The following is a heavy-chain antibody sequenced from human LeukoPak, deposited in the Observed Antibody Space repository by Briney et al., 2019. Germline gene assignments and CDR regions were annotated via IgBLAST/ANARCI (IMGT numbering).Heavy chain of an antibody. D-gene: IGHD6-19*01. Sequence: PGGSLRLSCAASGFTFSSYGMHWVRQAPGKGLEWVAVIWYDGSDKYYADSVKGRFTISRDNSKNTLYLQMNSLRAEDTAVYYCARDRYSRGWYGVDYWGQGTLVTVSS. J-gene: IGHJ4*02. CDR3: ARDRYSRGWYGVDY. CDR2: IWYDGSDK. V-gene: IGHV3-33*01. CDR1: GFTFSSYG.